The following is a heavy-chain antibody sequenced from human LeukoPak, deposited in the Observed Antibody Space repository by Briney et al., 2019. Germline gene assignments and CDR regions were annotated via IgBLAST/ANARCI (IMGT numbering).Heavy chain of an antibody. J-gene: IGHJ6*03. CDR3: AGGGHFFHL. V-gene: IGHV4-4*07. CDR1: GGSISSYY. Sequence: SETLSLTCTVSGGSISSYYWSWLRQPAGKGLECVGGIYTTGSTNYNPALERGGTISRDTSEKKSSLKQTNVTTADTAVLYYAGGGHFFHLWGKRLTPTVPS. CDR2: IYTTGST. D-gene: IGHD3-16*01.